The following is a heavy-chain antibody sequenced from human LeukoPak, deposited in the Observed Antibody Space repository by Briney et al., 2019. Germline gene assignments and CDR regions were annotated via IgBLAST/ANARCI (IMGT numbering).Heavy chain of an antibody. J-gene: IGHJ5*02. Sequence: ETLSLTCAVSGGSISSSNWWSWVRQAPGKGLEWVANIKQDGSEKYYVDSVKGRFTISRDNAKNSLYLQMNSLRAEDTAVYYCAREGATGTREDWFDPWGQGTLVTVSS. CDR3: AREGATGTREDWFDP. D-gene: IGHD1-7*01. V-gene: IGHV3-7*01. CDR1: GGSISSSNW. CDR2: IKQDGSEK.